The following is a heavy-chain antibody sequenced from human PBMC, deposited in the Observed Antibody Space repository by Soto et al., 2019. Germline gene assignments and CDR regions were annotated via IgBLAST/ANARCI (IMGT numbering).Heavy chain of an antibody. CDR3: ARDVGYNWNLIDY. CDR2: VNAGNGNT. Sequence: QVQLVQSGAEVKKPGASVKVSCTASGYTFTSYAIHWVRQAPGQRLEWMGWVNAGNGNTKYSQKLQGRVTITRDTSANTAYMELSSLRSEDTAVYYCARDVGYNWNLIDYWGQGTLVTVSS. D-gene: IGHD1-20*01. V-gene: IGHV1-3*01. J-gene: IGHJ4*02. CDR1: GYTFTSYA.